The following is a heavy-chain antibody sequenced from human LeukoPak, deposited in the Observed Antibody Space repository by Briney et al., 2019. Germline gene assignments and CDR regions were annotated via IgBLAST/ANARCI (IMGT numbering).Heavy chain of an antibody. CDR3: ARVSPITVFGVDYYYYMDV. Sequence: PSETLSLTCTVSGGSISNHYWSWVRQPPGKGLEWIGYIYYSGSTSYNPSLRGRVTISVDTSKSQFSLKLNSVTAADTAVYYCARVSPITVFGVDYYYYMDVWGKGTTVTVSS. V-gene: IGHV4-59*08. D-gene: IGHD3-3*01. J-gene: IGHJ6*03. CDR1: GGSISNHY. CDR2: IYYSGST.